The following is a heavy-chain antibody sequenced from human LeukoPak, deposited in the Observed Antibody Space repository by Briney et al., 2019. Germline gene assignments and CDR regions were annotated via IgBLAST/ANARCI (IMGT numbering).Heavy chain of an antibody. CDR2: IHPSGTT. Sequence: SETLSLICDVSGFSISLGYYWVWIRQPAGQGLEWIGSIHPSGTTFYNSSLNSRITMTIDAPKNQFSLRLSLVTAVDTAVYFCATERERRITDWGQGTLVTVSS. J-gene: IGHJ4*02. V-gene: IGHV4-38-2*02. CDR1: GFSISLGYY. D-gene: IGHD1-1*01. CDR3: ATERERRITD.